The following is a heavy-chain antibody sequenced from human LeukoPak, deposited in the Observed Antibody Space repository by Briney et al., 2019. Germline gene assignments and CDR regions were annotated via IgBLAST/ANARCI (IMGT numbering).Heavy chain of an antibody. CDR3: AKDEDVYSSGWPDY. CDR2: IKQDGSEK. J-gene: IGHJ4*02. CDR1: GFTFSSYW. Sequence: GGSLRLSCAASGFTFSSYWMSWVRQAPGKGLEWVANIKQDGSEKYYVDSVKGRFTISRDNAKNSLYLQMNSLRAEDTAVYYCAKDEDVYSSGWPDYWGQGTLVTVSS. D-gene: IGHD6-19*01. V-gene: IGHV3-7*01.